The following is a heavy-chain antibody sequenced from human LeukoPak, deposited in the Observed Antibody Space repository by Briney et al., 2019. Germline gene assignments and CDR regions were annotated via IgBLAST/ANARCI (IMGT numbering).Heavy chain of an antibody. Sequence: ASVKFSCKASGYTFTSYYMHWVRQAPGQGLEWMGIINPSGGSTSYAQKFQGRVTMTRDTSTSTVYMELSSLRSEDTAVYYCARDLGYGDPGVAYYFDYWGQGTLVTVSS. J-gene: IGHJ4*02. V-gene: IGHV1-46*01. CDR3: ARDLGYGDPGVAYYFDY. CDR2: INPSGGST. D-gene: IGHD4-17*01. CDR1: GYTFTSYY.